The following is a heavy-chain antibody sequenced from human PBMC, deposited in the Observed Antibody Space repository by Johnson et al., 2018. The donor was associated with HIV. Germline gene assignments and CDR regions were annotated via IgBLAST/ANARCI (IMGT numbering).Heavy chain of an antibody. V-gene: IGHV3-13*01. D-gene: IGHD2-15*01. J-gene: IGHJ3*02. CDR2: RGTAGDR. CDR1: GFTFSNSD. CDR3: AKDRWVGVGDAFDI. Sequence: VQLVESGGGVVQPGGSLTLSCAASGFTFSNSDMHWVRQPTGQGLEWVSGRGTAGDRHYADSVNGRFTISRDNSKNTLYLQMNSLRAEDTAVYYCAKDRWVGVGDAFDIWGQGTMVTVSS.